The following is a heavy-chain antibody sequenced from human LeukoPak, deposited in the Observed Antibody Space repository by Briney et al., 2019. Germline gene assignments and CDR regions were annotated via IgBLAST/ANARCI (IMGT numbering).Heavy chain of an antibody. J-gene: IGHJ4*02. CDR1: GFTFSSYS. CDR3: ARDRSSSSEGDFDY. V-gene: IGHV3-21*01. CDR2: ISSSSSYI. Sequence: GGSLTLSCAASGFTFSSYSMNWVRQAPGKGLEWVSSISSSSSYIYYADSVKGRFTISRDNAKNSLYLQMNSLRAEDTAVYYCARDRSSSSEGDFDYWGQGTLVTVSS. D-gene: IGHD6-6*01.